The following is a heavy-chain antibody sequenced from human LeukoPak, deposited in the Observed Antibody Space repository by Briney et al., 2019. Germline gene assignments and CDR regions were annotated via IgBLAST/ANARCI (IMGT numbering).Heavy chain of an antibody. CDR1: GGSISSYY. V-gene: IGHV4-59*01. J-gene: IGHJ5*02. D-gene: IGHD2-15*01. CDR2: IYYSGST. CDR3: ARTLVAATINWFDP. Sequence: ASETLSLTCTVSGGSISSYYWSWIRQPPGKGLEWIGYIYYSGSTNYNPSLKSRVTISVDTSKNQFSLKLSSVTAADTAVYYCARTLVAATINWFDPWGQGTLVTVSS.